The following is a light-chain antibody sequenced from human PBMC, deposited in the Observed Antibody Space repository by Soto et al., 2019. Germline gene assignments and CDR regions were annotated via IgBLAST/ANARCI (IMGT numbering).Light chain of an antibody. CDR1: NIGDKS. CDR3: QVWNPSSNHPYI. V-gene: IGLV3-21*02. Sequence: SYELPQPPSVSVAPGQTARIPCRGDNIGDKSVHWYQQKPGQAPVVVVYDDDDRPSGIPERFSGSNSGNSATLTIGRVEVGDEGDYYCQVWNPSSNHPYIFGTGTKVTVL. CDR2: DDD. J-gene: IGLJ1*01.